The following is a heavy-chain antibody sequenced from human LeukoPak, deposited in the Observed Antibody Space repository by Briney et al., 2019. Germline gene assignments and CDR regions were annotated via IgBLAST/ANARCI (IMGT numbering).Heavy chain of an antibody. CDR3: ARAPPTFGGVIPAIDAFDI. Sequence: SQTLSLTCTVSGGSISSGSYYWSWIRQPPGKGLEWIGEINHSGSTNYNPSLKSRVTISVDTSKNQFSLKLSSVTAADTAVYYCARAPPTFGGVIPAIDAFDIWGQGTMVTVSS. J-gene: IGHJ3*02. V-gene: IGHV4-39*07. CDR2: INHSGST. D-gene: IGHD3-16*02. CDR1: GGSISSGSYY.